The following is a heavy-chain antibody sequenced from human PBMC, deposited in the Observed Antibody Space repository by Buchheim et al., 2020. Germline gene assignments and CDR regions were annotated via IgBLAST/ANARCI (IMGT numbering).Heavy chain of an antibody. V-gene: IGHV3-30-3*01. CDR3: AREEPYSSGWYSSFYY. Sequence: QVQLVESGGGVVQPGRSLRLSCAASGFTFSSYAMHWVRQAPGKGLEWVAVISYDGSNKYYADSVKGRFTISRDNSKNTLYLQMNSLRAEDTAVYYCAREEPYSSGWYSSFYYWGQGTL. CDR1: GFTFSSYA. D-gene: IGHD6-19*01. CDR2: ISYDGSNK. J-gene: IGHJ4*02.